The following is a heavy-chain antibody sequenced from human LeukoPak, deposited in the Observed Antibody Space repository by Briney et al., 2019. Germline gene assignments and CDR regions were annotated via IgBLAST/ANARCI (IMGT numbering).Heavy chain of an antibody. D-gene: IGHD5-24*01. J-gene: IGHJ4*02. Sequence: SETLSLTCTVSGYSISSGYYWGWIRQPPGKGLEWIGSIYHSGSTYYNPSLKSRVTISVDTSKNQFSLKLSSVTAADTAVYYCARGLRRDGYNWELYYFDYWGQGTLVTVSS. V-gene: IGHV4-38-2*02. CDR1: GYSISSGYY. CDR3: ARGLRRDGYNWELYYFDY. CDR2: IYHSGST.